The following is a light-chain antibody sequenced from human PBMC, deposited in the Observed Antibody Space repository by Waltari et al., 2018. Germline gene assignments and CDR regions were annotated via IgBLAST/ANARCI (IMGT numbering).Light chain of an antibody. CDR1: QSLLYISNNKNY. Sequence: DIVMTQSPDSLAVSLGEKATINCKSNQSLLYISNNKNYLAWYQQKQGQPLKLFFYWASTRESGGPDRFRGSGSGTDFTLTIGSLQAEDVAVYYCQQYYTAPYTFGQGTKLEIK. CDR2: WAS. V-gene: IGKV4-1*01. J-gene: IGKJ2*01. CDR3: QQYYTAPYT.